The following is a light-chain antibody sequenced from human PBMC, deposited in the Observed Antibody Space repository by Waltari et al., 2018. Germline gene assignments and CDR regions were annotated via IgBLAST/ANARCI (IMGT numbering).Light chain of an antibody. J-gene: IGLJ3*02. V-gene: IGLV2-14*03. CDR3: CSFTTSSTWV. CDR2: DVT. Sequence: QSALTQSASVSGSLGQSITMSCTGTTSDFGGYNYVPWYQQHPGKAPKLILYDVTSRPPGVSNRFSGSKSGNTASLTISGLQAEDEADYYCCSFTTSSTWVFGGGTKLTVL. CDR1: TSDFGGYNY.